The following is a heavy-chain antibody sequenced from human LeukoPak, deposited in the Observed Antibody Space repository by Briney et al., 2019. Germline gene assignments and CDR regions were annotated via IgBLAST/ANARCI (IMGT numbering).Heavy chain of an antibody. D-gene: IGHD6-19*01. V-gene: IGHV3-53*01. CDR3: ARGAGGGWYYFDC. CDR1: GFSVSSNY. Sequence: GGSLRLSCAASGFSVSSNYLTWVRQAPGKGLEWVSVLYSNGYISYAESVKGRFTISRDNSENTVYLQMNSLRAEDTAVYYCARGAGGGWYYFDCWGQGTLVTVSS. CDR2: LYSNGYI. J-gene: IGHJ4*02.